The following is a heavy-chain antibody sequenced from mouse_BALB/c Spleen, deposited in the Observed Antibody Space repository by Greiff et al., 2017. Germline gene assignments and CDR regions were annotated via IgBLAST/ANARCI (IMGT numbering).Heavy chain of an antibody. CDR2: ILPGSGST. D-gene: IGHD2-14*01. J-gene: IGHJ2*01. CDR1: GYTFSSYW. V-gene: IGHV1-9*01. CDR3: ARRDYRYDKEGNFDY. Sequence: QVQLQQSGAELMKPGASVKISCKATGYTFSSYWIEWVKQRPGHGLEWIGEILPGSGSTNYNEKFKGKATFTADTSSNTAYMQLSSLTSEDSAVYYCARRDYRYDKEGNFDYWGQGTTLTVSS.